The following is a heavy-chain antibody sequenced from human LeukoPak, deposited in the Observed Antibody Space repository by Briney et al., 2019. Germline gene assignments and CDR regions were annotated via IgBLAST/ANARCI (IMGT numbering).Heavy chain of an antibody. CDR1: GFTFSSYA. CDR3: ARAVDTAKVHDY. J-gene: IGHJ4*02. Sequence: GGSPRLSCAASGFTFSSYAMSWVRQAPGKGLEWVSAISGSGGSTYYADSVKGRFTISRDNSKNTLYLQMNSLRAEDTAVYYCARAVDTAKVHDYWGQGTLVTVSS. D-gene: IGHD5-18*01. V-gene: IGHV3-23*01. CDR2: ISGSGGST.